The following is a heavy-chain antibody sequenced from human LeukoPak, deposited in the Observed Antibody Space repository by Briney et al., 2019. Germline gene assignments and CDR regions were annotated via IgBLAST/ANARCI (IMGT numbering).Heavy chain of an antibody. CDR2: IYYSGST. CDR3: ARESGSGYETFDY. Sequence: SETLSLTCTVSGGSISSGSYYWSWIRQPPGKGLEWIGYIYYSGSTNYNPSLKSRVTISVDTSKNQFSLKLSSVTAADTAVYYCARESGSGYETFDYWGQGTLVTVSS. V-gene: IGHV4-61*01. CDR1: GGSISSGSYY. D-gene: IGHD5-12*01. J-gene: IGHJ4*02.